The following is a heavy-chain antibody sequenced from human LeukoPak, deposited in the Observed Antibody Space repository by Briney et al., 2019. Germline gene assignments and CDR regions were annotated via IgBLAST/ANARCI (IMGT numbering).Heavy chain of an antibody. CDR3: ARAPRVVTMFSLPTSDY. V-gene: IGHV1-2*06. CDR1: GYTFTGYY. Sequence: GASVKVSCKASGYTFTGYYMHWVRQAPGQGLEWTGRINPNSGGTNYAQKFQGRVTMTRDTSISTAYMELSRLRSDDTAVYYCARAPRVVTMFSLPTSDYWGQGTLVTVSS. D-gene: IGHD4-23*01. J-gene: IGHJ4*02. CDR2: INPNSGGT.